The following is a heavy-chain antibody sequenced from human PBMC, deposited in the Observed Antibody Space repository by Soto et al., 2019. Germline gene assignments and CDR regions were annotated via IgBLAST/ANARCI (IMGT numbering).Heavy chain of an antibody. CDR1: GFTFSDYY. D-gene: IGHD2-21*01. Sequence: QVQLLESGGGLVKPGGSLRLSCAASGFTFSDYYMSWIRQAPGKGLECVAYISVSSTYANYGDSVEGRFTISRDNDENSLFLQMNSLRADDTAVYYCARGVRYYSSEKPANFDYWGQGALVTVSS. J-gene: IGHJ4*02. CDR3: ARGVRYYSSEKPANFDY. CDR2: ISVSSTYA. V-gene: IGHV3-11*05.